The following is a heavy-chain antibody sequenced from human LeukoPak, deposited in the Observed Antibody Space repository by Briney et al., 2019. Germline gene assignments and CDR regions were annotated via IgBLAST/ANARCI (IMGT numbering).Heavy chain of an antibody. CDR1: GGTFSSYA. CDR3: ARDGLMWFGELLAYFDY. CDR2: IIPIFGTA. V-gene: IGHV1-69*01. D-gene: IGHD3-10*01. J-gene: IGHJ4*02. Sequence: SVKVSCKASGGTFSSYAISWVRQAPGQGLEWMGGIIPIFGTANYAQKFQGRVTITADESTSTAYMELSSLRSEDTAVYYCARDGLMWFGELLAYFDYWGQGTLVTVSS.